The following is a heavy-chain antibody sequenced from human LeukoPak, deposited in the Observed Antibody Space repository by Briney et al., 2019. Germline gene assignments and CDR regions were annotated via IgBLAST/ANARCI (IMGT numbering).Heavy chain of an antibody. CDR2: IYYSGST. J-gene: IGHJ5*02. D-gene: IGHD3-10*01. V-gene: IGHV4-59*08. Sequence: SETLSLTCTVSGGSINSYYWSWIRQPPGKGLEWIAYIYYSGSTSYNPSLKSRVTISVDTSKNQFSLKLNSVTAADTAVYYCARHYGPWGQGTLLTVSS. CDR3: ARHYGP. CDR1: GGSINSYY.